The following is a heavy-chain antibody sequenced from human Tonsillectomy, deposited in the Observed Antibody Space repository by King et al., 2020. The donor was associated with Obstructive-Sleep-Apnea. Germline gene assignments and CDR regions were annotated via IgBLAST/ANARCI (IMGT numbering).Heavy chain of an antibody. CDR3: AADAGGWPYEFYFHS. CDR1: GYRLNEFS. D-gene: IGHD3-16*01. CDR2: FDPEAGDT. V-gene: IGHV1-24*01. Sequence: QLVQSGAEVKKPGASVKVSCKVSGYRLNEFSMHWVRQSPGNGLEWMGGFDPEAGDTIFAQKFQGRVTVTEDASTDTAYMELSSLRSDDTAVYFCAADAGGWPYEFYFHSWGQGTLVTVSS. J-gene: IGHJ4*02.